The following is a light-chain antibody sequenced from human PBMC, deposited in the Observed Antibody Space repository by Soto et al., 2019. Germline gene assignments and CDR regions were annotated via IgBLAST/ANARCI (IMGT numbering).Light chain of an antibody. CDR1: QSVSDR. CDR3: QQYADWPKT. V-gene: IGKV3-15*01. CDR2: AAS. Sequence: EIVMTQSPDTLSVSPGERATLSRRASQSVSDRVVWYQQKSGQAPSLLIYAASTRAAGVPARFSGSGSGTEFTLTISSLQSEDFAVYFCQQYADWPKTFGQGTKVDVK. J-gene: IGKJ1*01.